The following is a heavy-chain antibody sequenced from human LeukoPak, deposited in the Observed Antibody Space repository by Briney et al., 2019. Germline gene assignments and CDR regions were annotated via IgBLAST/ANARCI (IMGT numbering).Heavy chain of an antibody. CDR3: ARGGGIDLFFDN. Sequence: SETLSLTCTVSGRSISSYYWSWIRQPPGKGLEWIGYIYYSGSTNYNPSLKSRVTILVDTSKNQFSLKLSSVTAADTAVYYCARGGGIDLFFDNWGQGTLVTVSS. CDR2: IYYSGST. V-gene: IGHV4-59*01. J-gene: IGHJ4*02. D-gene: IGHD3-9*01. CDR1: GRSISSYY.